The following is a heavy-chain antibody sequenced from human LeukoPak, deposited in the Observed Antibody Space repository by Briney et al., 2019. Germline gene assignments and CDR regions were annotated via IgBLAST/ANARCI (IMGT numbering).Heavy chain of an antibody. CDR2: IIPILGIA. Sequence: SVKVSCKASGGTFSSYAISWVRQAPGQGLEWMGRIIPILGIANYAQKFQGRVTITADKSTSTAYMELSSLRSEDTAVYCCARDEWELLHAFDIWGQGTMATVSS. D-gene: IGHD1-26*01. CDR1: GGTFSSYA. J-gene: IGHJ3*02. CDR3: ARDEWELLHAFDI. V-gene: IGHV1-69*04.